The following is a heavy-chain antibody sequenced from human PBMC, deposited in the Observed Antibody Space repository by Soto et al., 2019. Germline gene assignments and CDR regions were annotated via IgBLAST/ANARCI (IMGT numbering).Heavy chain of an antibody. J-gene: IGHJ2*01. V-gene: IGHV1-2*02. CDR2: INPNSGGT. CDR1: GYTFTGYY. Sequence: QVQLVQSGAEVKNPGASVKVSCKASGYTFTGYYMHWERQAPGQGLEWMGWINPNSGGTNYAQKFQGRVTMTRDTSISKDYMELSRLRYDDTAVYYCSRHRVGYNSDQHWYFDLWGSGTLVTFSS. D-gene: IGHD1-1*01. CDR3: SRHRVGYNSDQHWYFDL.